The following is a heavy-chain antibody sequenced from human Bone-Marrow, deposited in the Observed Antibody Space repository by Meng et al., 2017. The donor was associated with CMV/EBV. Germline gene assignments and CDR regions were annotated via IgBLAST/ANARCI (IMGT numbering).Heavy chain of an antibody. Sequence: VPPVQAGAELKKPGASVKVSLKASGYTFTRYGISWVRQAPGQGLEWMGWISAYNGNTNYAQKLQGRVTMTTDTSTSTAYMELRSLRSDDTAVYYCARDINYDSSGYNFFDYWGQGTLVTVSS. CDR3: ARDINYDSSGYNFFDY. CDR1: GYTFTRYG. J-gene: IGHJ4*02. V-gene: IGHV1-18*01. CDR2: ISAYNGNT. D-gene: IGHD3-22*01.